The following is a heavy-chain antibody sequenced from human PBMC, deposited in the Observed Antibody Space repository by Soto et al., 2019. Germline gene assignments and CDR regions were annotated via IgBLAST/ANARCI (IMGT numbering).Heavy chain of an antibody. CDR2: ISTTGSTI. V-gene: IGHV3-11*01. J-gene: IGHJ4*02. CDR1: GFTLSNYY. D-gene: IGHD4-17*01. Sequence: GGSLRLSCVASGFTLSNYYMTWIRQAPGKGLEWVSYISTTGSTIYYADSVKGRFTISRDSAKNSLYLQMNSLRAEDTAVYYCARAVPDYGDALYFDYWGQGTLVTVSS. CDR3: ARAVPDYGDALYFDY.